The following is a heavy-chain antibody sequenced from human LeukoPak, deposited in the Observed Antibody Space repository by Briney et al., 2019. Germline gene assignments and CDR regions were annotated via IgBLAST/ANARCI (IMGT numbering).Heavy chain of an antibody. J-gene: IGHJ4*02. Sequence: GGSLRLSCAASGFTFSTYVMSWVRQAPRKGLEWVSAISGSGGSTYYADSVKGRFTISRDNSKNTLYLQMNSLGADDTAVYYCAKGNWRYFDYWGQGTLVTVSS. V-gene: IGHV3-23*01. CDR3: AKGNWRYFDY. CDR2: ISGSGGST. D-gene: IGHD1-1*01. CDR1: GFTFSTYV.